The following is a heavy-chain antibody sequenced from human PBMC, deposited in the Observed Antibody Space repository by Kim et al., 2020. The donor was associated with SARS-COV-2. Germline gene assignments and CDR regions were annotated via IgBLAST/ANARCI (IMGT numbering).Heavy chain of an antibody. V-gene: IGHV3-7*01. CDR2: GSKI. D-gene: IGHD3-10*01. CDR3: ARDGAS. J-gene: IGHJ5*02. Sequence: GSKISYADSVRGRFTISRDNAESSLYLQMNSLRAEDTAMYYCARDGASWGQGTLVTVSS.